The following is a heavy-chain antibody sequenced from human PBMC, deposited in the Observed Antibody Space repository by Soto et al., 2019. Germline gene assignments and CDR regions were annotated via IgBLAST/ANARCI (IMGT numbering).Heavy chain of an antibody. CDR3: ARVWDLYSMDV. J-gene: IGHJ6*02. CDR1: GYTLTELS. Sequence: ASVKVSCKVSGYTLTELSMHWVRQAPGKGLEWMGGFDPEGGETIYAQKFQGRVTMTEDTSTDTAYMELRSLRSDDTAVYYCARVWDLYSMDVWGQGTTVTVSS. CDR2: FDPEGGET. V-gene: IGHV1-24*01. D-gene: IGHD1-26*01.